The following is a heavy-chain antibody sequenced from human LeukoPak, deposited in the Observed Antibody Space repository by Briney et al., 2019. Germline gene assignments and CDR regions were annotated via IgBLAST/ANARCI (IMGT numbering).Heavy chain of an antibody. J-gene: IGHJ4*02. CDR1: GFTFDDYA. CDR2: TSWNSGSI. Sequence: TGGSLRLSCAASGFTFDDYAMHWVRQAPGKGLEWVSGTSWNSGSIGYADSVKGRFTISRDNAKNSPYLQMNSLRAEDMALYYCAKGGYSISSRFDYWGQGTLVIVSS. D-gene: IGHD6-6*01. CDR3: AKGGYSISSRFDY. V-gene: IGHV3-9*03.